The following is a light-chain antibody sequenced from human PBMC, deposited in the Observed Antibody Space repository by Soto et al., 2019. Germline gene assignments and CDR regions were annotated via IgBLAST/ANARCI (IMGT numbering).Light chain of an antibody. CDR2: GAS. CDR3: QHYETLPLT. Sequence: EIVMTQSPATLSVSPGERATLSCRASQSVRNNLAGYQQRPGRAPRLLIYGASTRASGIPARFSGSGSGTEFTLTISSLQSEDLAVYHCQHYETLPLTFGGGTKVEIK. V-gene: IGKV3-15*01. J-gene: IGKJ4*01. CDR1: QSVRNN.